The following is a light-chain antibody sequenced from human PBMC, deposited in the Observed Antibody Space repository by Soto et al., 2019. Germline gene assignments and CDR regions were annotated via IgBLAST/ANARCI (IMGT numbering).Light chain of an antibody. CDR3: QKYYSSPRT. Sequence: DIVMTQSPDSLAVSLGERATINCKSGQSVLYSSNNKNYLAWYQQKPGQPPKLLIYWASTRESGVPNRFSGSGSGTDFTLTISSLQAEDVAVYYCQKYYSSPRTFGQGTKVEIK. CDR2: WAS. V-gene: IGKV4-1*01. CDR1: QSVLYSSNNKNY. J-gene: IGKJ1*01.